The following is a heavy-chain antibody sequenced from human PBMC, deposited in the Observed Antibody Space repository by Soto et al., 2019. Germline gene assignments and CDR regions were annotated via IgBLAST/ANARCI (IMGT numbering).Heavy chain of an antibody. CDR1: GCTFSSYA. D-gene: IGHD6-13*01. Sequence: GGSRRLSCAASGCTFSSYAMSWVRQAPGKGLEWVSAISGSGGSTYYADSVKGRFTISRDNSKNTLYLQMNSLRAEDTAVYYCAYSSTPFDSWGQGTLVTVSS. CDR3: AYSSTPFDS. V-gene: IGHV3-23*01. CDR2: ISGSGGST. J-gene: IGHJ4*02.